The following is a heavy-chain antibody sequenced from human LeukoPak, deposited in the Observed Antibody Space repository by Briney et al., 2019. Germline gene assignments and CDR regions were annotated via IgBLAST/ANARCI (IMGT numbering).Heavy chain of an antibody. CDR1: GFTFSSYD. V-gene: IGHV3-13*01. CDR3: ARSTTHWYFDL. CDR2: IGTAGDT. D-gene: IGHD1-1*01. Sequence: GGSLRLSCAASGFTFSSYDMHWVRQATGKGLEWVSAIGTAGDTYYPGSVKGRFTISRENAKNSLYLQMNSLRAGDTAVYYCARSTTHWYFDLWGRGTLVTVSS. J-gene: IGHJ2*01.